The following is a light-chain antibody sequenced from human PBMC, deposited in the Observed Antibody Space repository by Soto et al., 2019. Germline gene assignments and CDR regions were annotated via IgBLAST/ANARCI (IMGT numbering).Light chain of an antibody. Sequence: EIVLTQSPCTLSLSPGERATLSCRASQSITSNFLAWYQQKPGQAPRLLIYGASTRAAGVPDRFSGSGSGTDFTLTITRLEPEDFAVYYCQQYGRSPLMYTFGQGTKLGV. CDR3: QQYGRSPLMYT. CDR1: QSITSNF. J-gene: IGKJ2*01. CDR2: GAS. V-gene: IGKV3-20*01.